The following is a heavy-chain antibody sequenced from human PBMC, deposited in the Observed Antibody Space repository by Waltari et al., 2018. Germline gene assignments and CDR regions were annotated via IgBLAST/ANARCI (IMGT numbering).Heavy chain of an antibody. D-gene: IGHD3-22*01. CDR3: ASPGGRIVVENYYYYYGMDV. V-gene: IGHV4-34*01. Sequence: QVQLQQWGAGLLKPSETLSLTCAVYGGSFSGYYWSWIRQPPGQGLEWIGEINHSGSTNYNPSLKSRVTISVDTSKNQFSLKLGSVTAADTAVYYCASPGGRIVVENYYYYYGMDVWGQGTTVTVSS. CDR2: INHSGST. J-gene: IGHJ6*02. CDR1: GGSFSGYY.